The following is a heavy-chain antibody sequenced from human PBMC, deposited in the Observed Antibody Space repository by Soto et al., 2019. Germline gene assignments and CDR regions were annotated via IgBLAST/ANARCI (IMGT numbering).Heavy chain of an antibody. CDR2: INPSGGST. D-gene: IGHD6-19*01. J-gene: IGHJ6*02. Sequence: ASVKVSCKASGYTFTSYYMHWVRQAPGQGLEWMGIINPSGGSTSYAQKFQGRVTMTRDTSTSTVYMELSSLRSEDTAVYYCARGGGTRYSSGWRYGMDVWGQGTTVTVSS. CDR1: GYTFTSYY. V-gene: IGHV1-46*01. CDR3: ARGGGTRYSSGWRYGMDV.